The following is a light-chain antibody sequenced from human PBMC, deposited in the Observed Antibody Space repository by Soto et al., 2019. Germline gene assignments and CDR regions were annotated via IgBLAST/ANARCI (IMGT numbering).Light chain of an antibody. Sequence: TVLTQSPGTLSLSPGERATLSCRASQSVRTNYLAWYQQKPGQAPRLLIYDASTRATGIPARFSGSGSGTEFTLTISSLQSEDFAVYYCQQYHNWWTFGQGTKVDIK. J-gene: IGKJ1*01. V-gene: IGKV3-15*01. CDR3: QQYHNWWT. CDR2: DAS. CDR1: QSVRTN.